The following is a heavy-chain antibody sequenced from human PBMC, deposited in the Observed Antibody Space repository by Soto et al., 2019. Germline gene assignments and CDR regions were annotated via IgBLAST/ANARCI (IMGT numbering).Heavy chain of an antibody. J-gene: IGHJ6*02. CDR2: IYYSGST. CDR3: ARVPIVVVTAIPSHYYYYYGMDV. V-gene: IGHV4-59*01. CDR1: AGSISSYY. Sequence: SETLSLTSTVSAGSISSYYWSWIRQPPGKGLEWIGYIYYSGSTNYNPSLKSRVTISVDTSKNQFSLKLSSVTAADTAVYYCARVPIVVVTAIPSHYYYYYGMDVWGQGTTVTVSS. D-gene: IGHD2-21*02.